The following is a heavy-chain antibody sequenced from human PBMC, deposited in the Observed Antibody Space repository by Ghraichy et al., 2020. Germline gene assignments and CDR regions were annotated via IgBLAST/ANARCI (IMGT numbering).Heavy chain of an antibody. D-gene: IGHD3-3*01. CDR2: VYYSGSA. Sequence: SETLSLTCTVSGGSTNTNSYYWGWIRQPPGKGPEWIGSVYYSGSAYYNPSLKSRLTLSIDTSKNHFSLSLRSVTAEDTAVYYCARFGVGVVVDSPDHHYGLDVWGQVTTVTVSS. V-gene: IGHV4-39*07. J-gene: IGHJ6*02. CDR3: ARFGVGVVVDSPDHHYGLDV. CDR1: GGSTNTNSYY.